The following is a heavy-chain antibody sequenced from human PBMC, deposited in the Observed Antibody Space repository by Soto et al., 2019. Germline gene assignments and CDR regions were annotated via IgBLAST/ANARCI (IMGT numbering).Heavy chain of an antibody. CDR2: ISSSSSTI. V-gene: IGHV3-48*02. CDR3: ARGKYGSGSYFDY. J-gene: IGHJ4*02. D-gene: IGHD3-10*01. CDR1: GFTVCSYS. Sequence: GGSLRISCAASGFTVCSYSMNWVRQAPGKGLEWVSYISSSSSTIYYADSVKGRFTISRDNAKNSLYLQMNSLRDEDTAVYYCARGKYGSGSYFDYWGQGTLVTVS.